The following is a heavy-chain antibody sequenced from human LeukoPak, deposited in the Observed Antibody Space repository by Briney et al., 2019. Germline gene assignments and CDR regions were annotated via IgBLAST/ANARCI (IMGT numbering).Heavy chain of an antibody. V-gene: IGHV3-48*04. Sequence: GGSLRLSCAASGFTFSSYSMNWVRQAPGKGLEWVSYISSSSSTIYYADSVKGRFTISRDNAKNSLYLQMNSLRAEDTAVYYCARDPSGKMWYFQYWGQGTLVTVSS. CDR1: GFTFSSYS. J-gene: IGHJ1*01. CDR3: ARDPSGKMWYFQY. D-gene: IGHD1-26*01. CDR2: ISSSSSTI.